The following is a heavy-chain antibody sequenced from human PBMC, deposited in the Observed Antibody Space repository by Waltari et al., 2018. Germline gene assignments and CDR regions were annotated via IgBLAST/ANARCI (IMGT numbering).Heavy chain of an antibody. CDR1: QSAXIGYX. Sequence: VRLVQSGAEVKKXGASVTVSCGASQSAXIGYXIHWVRQAPGQGLEWMGWISANRGDTQXAQQFQGMVTMTXDTXPSTVXMXLSGLKSXXXAVYXCARVAEPGXXSRWYDAXGQGTLVTVXS. CDR2: ISANRGDT. V-gene: IGHV1-2*02. D-gene: IGHD2-15*01. J-gene: IGHJ5*02. CDR3: ARVAEPGXXSRWYDA.